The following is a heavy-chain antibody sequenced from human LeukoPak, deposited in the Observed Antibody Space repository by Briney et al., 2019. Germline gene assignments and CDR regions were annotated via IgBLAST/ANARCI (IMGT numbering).Heavy chain of an antibody. Sequence: SETLSLTCAVYGGSFSGYYWSWIPQPPGKGLEWIGEINHSGSTNYNPSLKSRVTISVDTSKNQFSLKLSSVTAADTAVYYCARGRYCSSTSCYDFQHWGQGTLVTVSS. CDR1: GGSFSGYY. J-gene: IGHJ1*01. D-gene: IGHD2-2*01. V-gene: IGHV4-34*01. CDR3: ARGRYCSSTSCYDFQH. CDR2: INHSGST.